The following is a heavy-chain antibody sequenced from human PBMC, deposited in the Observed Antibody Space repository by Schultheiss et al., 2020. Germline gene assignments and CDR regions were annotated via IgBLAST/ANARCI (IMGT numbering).Heavy chain of an antibody. CDR2: ISGGADST. CDR1: GFTFSGSA. D-gene: IGHD3-10*01. V-gene: IGHV3-23*01. Sequence: GGSLRLSCAASGFTFSGSAMHWVRQAPGKGLEWVSIISGGADSTYYADSVKGRFTISRDNSKNTLFLQMNSLRAEDTAVYYCAKTGYRSTDYFESWGPGALVTVSS. CDR3: AKTGYRSTDYFES. J-gene: IGHJ4*02.